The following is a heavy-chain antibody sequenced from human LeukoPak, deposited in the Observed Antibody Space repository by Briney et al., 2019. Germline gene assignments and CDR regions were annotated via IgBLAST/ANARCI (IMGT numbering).Heavy chain of an antibody. Sequence: SETLSLTRTVSGDSISSSGNHWGWIRQPPGKGLEWIGSIYYGGSTGSTHYNPSLKSRVTISVDTSKNHFSLKLTSVTAADTAVYYCARLCDYWGQGTLVTVSS. CDR2: IYYGGSTGST. J-gene: IGHJ4*02. CDR3: ARLCDY. V-gene: IGHV4-39*02. CDR1: GDSISSSGNH.